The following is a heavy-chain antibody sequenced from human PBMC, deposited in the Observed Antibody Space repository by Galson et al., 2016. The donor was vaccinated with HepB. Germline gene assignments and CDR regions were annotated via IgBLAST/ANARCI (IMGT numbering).Heavy chain of an antibody. Sequence: SLRLSCAASGFTFYSYAMHWVRQAPGKGLEWLAVISSDGSKINYADSVKGRFTISRDNSKNTLYLQMNSLRGEDTAVYYCARSQTRDVREVGGYFQHWGQGTLVTFSS. CDR1: GFTFYSYA. CDR3: ARSQTRDVREVGGYFQH. D-gene: IGHD3-10*01. J-gene: IGHJ1*01. CDR2: ISSDGSKI. V-gene: IGHV3-30-3*01.